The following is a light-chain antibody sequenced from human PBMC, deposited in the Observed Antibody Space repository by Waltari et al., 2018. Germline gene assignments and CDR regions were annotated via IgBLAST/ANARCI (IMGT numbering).Light chain of an antibody. Sequence: EIVLTQSPGTLSLSPGERATLSCRASQSISTSLGRYHQKPGQAPRLLLYAASTRATGIPDRFSGSGSGTDFTLTISRLEPEDFAVYYCHQYGNSPQTFGQGTKVEIK. J-gene: IGKJ1*01. V-gene: IGKV3-20*01. CDR1: QSISTS. CDR2: AAS. CDR3: HQYGNSPQT.